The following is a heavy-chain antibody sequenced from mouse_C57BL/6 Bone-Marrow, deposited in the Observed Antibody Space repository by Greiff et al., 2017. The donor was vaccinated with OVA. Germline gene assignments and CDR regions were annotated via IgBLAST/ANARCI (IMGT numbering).Heavy chain of an antibody. CDR3: ARGDGCYVKDY. J-gene: IGHJ2*01. CDR1: GYSITSGCY. D-gene: IGHD2-3*01. CDR2: IRYGGSN. V-gene: IGHV3-6*01. Sequence: QESGPGLVKPSQSLSLSCSVTGYSITSGCYWKWIRQFGGNHVWSVGYIRYGGSNNYNQSLKNRIPITRDTSKNKFFLKLNSVTTEDAATYYCARGDGCYVKDYWGQGTTVTVSS.